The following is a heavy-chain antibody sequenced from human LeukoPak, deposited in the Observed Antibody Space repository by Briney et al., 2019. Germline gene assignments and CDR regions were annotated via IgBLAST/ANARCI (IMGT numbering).Heavy chain of an antibody. CDR3: ARGRNSGFDY. D-gene: IGHD2/OR15-2a*01. CDR2: TYYRSKWNN. Sequence: SQTLPLTCAISGDSVSGNSAVAWNWLRQSPSRGLEWLGRTYYRSKWNNDYAVSVRSRITINPATSKNQFSLHLNSVTPEDTAVYYCARGRNSGFDYWGQGTLVTVSS. J-gene: IGHJ4*02. CDR1: GDSVSGNSAVA. V-gene: IGHV6-1*01.